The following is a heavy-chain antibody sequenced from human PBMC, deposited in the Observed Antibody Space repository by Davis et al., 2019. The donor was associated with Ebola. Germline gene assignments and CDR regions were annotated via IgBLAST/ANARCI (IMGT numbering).Heavy chain of an antibody. V-gene: IGHV3-53*01. J-gene: IGHJ4*02. D-gene: IGHD5-18*01. Sequence: GESLKISCAASGFTVSSNYMSWVRQAPGKGLEWVSVIYSGGSTYYADSVKGRFTISRDNSKNTLYLQMNSLRAEDTAVYYCARDLGYGLSRDYWGQGTLVTVSS. CDR1: GFTVSSNY. CDR2: IYSGGST. CDR3: ARDLGYGLSRDY.